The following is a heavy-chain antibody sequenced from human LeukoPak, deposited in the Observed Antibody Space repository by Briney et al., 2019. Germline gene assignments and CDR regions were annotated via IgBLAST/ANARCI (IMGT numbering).Heavy chain of an antibody. J-gene: IGHJ3*02. V-gene: IGHV3-33*06. Sequence: GGSLRLSCATSGFTFNSYGMHWVRQAPSQGLEWVAVIWYDGSNKYYADSVKGRFTISRDNSKNTLYLQMNSLRAEDTAVYYCAKSQYQLSLGAFDIWGQGTMVTVSS. D-gene: IGHD2-2*01. CDR3: AKSQYQLSLGAFDI. CDR1: GFTFNSYG. CDR2: IWYDGSNK.